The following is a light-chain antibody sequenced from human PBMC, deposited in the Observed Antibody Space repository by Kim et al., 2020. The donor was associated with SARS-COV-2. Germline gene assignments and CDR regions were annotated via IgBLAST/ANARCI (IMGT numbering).Light chain of an antibody. Sequence: GGTVTLTCGLSSGSVSSGKYPSWYQQTPGQAPRTLIHSTNSRSSGVPDRFSGSILGNKAALTITGAQAEDECDYYCVLYMGAGISVFGGGTQLTV. V-gene: IGLV8-61*01. CDR1: SGSVSSGKY. CDR3: VLYMGAGISV. CDR2: STN. J-gene: IGLJ3*02.